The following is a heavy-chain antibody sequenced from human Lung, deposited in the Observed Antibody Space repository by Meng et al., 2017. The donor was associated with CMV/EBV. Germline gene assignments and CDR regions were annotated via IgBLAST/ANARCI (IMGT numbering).Heavy chain of an antibody. CDR1: GYTFTNHD. Sequence: ASVXVSXXVSGYTFTNHDIHWVRQATGQGLGWMGWMNPTSGNTGYAQKFQGRVTMTRNTSTGTAYMELTSLRSEDTAVYYCASPDRHATNRNYWGQGTLVTVSS. CDR3: ASPDRHATNRNY. D-gene: IGHD5-12*01. CDR2: MNPTSGNT. V-gene: IGHV1-8*01. J-gene: IGHJ4*02.